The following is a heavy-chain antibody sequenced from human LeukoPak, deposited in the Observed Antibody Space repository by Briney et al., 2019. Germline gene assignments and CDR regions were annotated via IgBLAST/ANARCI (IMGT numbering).Heavy chain of an antibody. D-gene: IGHD2-15*01. V-gene: IGHV1-46*01. CDR1: GYTFTGYY. Sequence: ASVKVSCKASGYTFTGYYMHWVRQAPGQGLEWMGIINPSGGSTSYAQKFQGRVTMTRDTSTSTVYMELSSLRSEDTAVYYCARAEVCCQAFDYWGQGTLVTVSS. CDR2: INPSGGST. J-gene: IGHJ4*02. CDR3: ARAEVCCQAFDY.